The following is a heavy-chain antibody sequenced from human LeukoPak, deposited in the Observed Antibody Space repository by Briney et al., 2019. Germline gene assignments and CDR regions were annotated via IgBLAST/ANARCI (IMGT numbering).Heavy chain of an antibody. CDR1: GGSFSGYY. D-gene: IGHD1/OR15-1a*01. CDR3: ARGRGSRNKKVAYEYGRWFDP. J-gene: IGHJ5*02. Sequence: PSETLSLTCAVYGGSFSGYYWSWIRQPPGKGLEWIGEINHSGSTNYNPSLKSRATISVDTSKNQFSLKLSSVTAADTAVYYCARGRGSRNKKVAYEYGRWFDPWGQGTLVTVSS. CDR2: INHSGST. V-gene: IGHV4-34*01.